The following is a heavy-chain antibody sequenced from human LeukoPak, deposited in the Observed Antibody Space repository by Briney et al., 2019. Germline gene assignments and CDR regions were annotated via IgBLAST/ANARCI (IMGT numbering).Heavy chain of an antibody. D-gene: IGHD4-17*01. CDR1: GGSISSSSYY. CDR2: IYYSGST. J-gene: IGHJ4*02. Sequence: SETLSLTCTVSGGSISSSSYYWGWIRQPPGKGLEWIGSIYYSGSTYYNPSLKSRVTISVDTSKNQFSLKLSSVTAADTAVYYCARILVDYGAVDYWGQGTLVTVSS. CDR3: ARILVDYGAVDY. V-gene: IGHV4-39*07.